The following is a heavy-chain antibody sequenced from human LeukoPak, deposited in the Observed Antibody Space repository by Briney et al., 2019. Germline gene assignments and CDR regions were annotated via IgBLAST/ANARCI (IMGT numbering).Heavy chain of an antibody. J-gene: IGHJ4*02. V-gene: IGHV6-1*01. CDR3: ERAGRDYGDYDYYFDY. Sequence: SQTHSHTCAISGDSVSSNSAAWNWIRQSPSRGLEWLGKTYYRSKWYNDYAVSVKSRITINPDTSKNQFSLQLNSVTPEDTAVYYCERAGRDYGDYDYYFDYWGQGTLVTVSS. D-gene: IGHD4-17*01. CDR2: TYYRSKWYN. CDR1: GDSVSSNSAA.